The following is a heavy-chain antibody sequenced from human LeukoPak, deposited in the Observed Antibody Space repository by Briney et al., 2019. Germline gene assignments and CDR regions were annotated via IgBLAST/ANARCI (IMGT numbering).Heavy chain of an antibody. V-gene: IGHV1-2*02. CDR3: AREDIVVVPAAINADNWFDP. J-gene: IGHJ5*02. CDR2: INPNSGGT. Sequence: ASVKVSCKASGYTFTGYYMHWVRQAPGQGLEWMGWINPNSGGTNYAQKFQGRVTMTRHTSISTAYMELSRLRSDDTAVYYCAREDIVVVPAAINADNWFDPWGQGTLVTVSS. D-gene: IGHD2-2*02. CDR1: GYTFTGYY.